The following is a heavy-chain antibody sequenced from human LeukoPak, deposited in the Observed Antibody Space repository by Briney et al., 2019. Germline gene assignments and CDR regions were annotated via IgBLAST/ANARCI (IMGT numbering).Heavy chain of an antibody. J-gene: IGHJ1*01. Sequence: PGGSLRLSCAASGFTFSSYSMNWVRQAPGKGLEWVSSISSSSSYIYYADSVKGRFTISRDNSKNTLYLQMNSLRAEDTAVYYCAKLIAGTCFQHWGQGTLVTVSS. V-gene: IGHV3-21*04. CDR1: GFTFSSYS. CDR2: ISSSSSYI. CDR3: AKLIAGTCFQH. D-gene: IGHD6-13*01.